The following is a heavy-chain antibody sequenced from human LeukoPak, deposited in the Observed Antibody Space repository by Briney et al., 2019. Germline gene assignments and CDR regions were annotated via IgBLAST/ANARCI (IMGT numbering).Heavy chain of an antibody. V-gene: IGHV3-74*01. D-gene: IGHD2-15*01. CDR1: GFTFSSYW. CDR2: INRDGSTT. Sequence: GGSLRLSCAASGFTFSSYWMHWVRHAPGKGLVWVSRINRDGSTTNYADSVKGRFTISRDNSKNSLYLQMNSLRTEDTALYYCYIVGSSDFDLWGRGTLVTVSS. J-gene: IGHJ2*01. CDR3: YIVGSSDFDL.